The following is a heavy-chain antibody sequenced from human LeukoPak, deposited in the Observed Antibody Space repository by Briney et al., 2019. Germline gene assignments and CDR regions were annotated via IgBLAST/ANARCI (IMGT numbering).Heavy chain of an antibody. Sequence: QSGGSLRLSCAASGFTFDDYAMHWVRQAPGKGLEWVSGISWNSGSIGYADSVKGRFTISRDNAKSSLYLQMNSLRAEDMALYYCAKEGSSSYFDYWGQGTLVTVSS. CDR3: AKEGSSSYFDY. D-gene: IGHD3-10*01. CDR1: GFTFDDYA. V-gene: IGHV3-9*03. CDR2: ISWNSGSI. J-gene: IGHJ4*02.